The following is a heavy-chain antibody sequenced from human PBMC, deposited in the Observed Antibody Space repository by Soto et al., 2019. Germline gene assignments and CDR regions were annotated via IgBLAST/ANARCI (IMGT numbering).Heavy chain of an antibody. J-gene: IGHJ5*02. CDR2: ISSSSSYI. D-gene: IGHD2-2*01. CDR3: ARDSASIVVVPAAKRRAAFDP. Sequence: GGSLRLSCAASGFTFSSYSMNWVRQAPGKGLEWVSSISSSSSYIYYADSVKGRFTISRDNAKNSLYLQMNSLRAEDTAVYYCARDSASIVVVPAAKRRAAFDPWGQGTLVTVSS. CDR1: GFTFSSYS. V-gene: IGHV3-21*01.